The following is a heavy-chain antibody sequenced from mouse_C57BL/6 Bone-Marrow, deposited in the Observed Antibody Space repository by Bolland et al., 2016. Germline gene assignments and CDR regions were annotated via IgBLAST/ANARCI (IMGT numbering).Heavy chain of an antibody. D-gene: IGHD1-1*01. CDR2: T. J-gene: IGHJ2*01. V-gene: IGHV1-22*01. Sequence: TSYNQKFKGKATLTVNKSSSTAYMELRSLTSEDSAVYYCARDYYGSSSYLDYWGQGTT. CDR3: ARDYYGSSSYLDY.